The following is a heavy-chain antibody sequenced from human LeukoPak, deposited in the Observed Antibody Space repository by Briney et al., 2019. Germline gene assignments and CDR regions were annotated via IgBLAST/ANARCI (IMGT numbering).Heavy chain of an antibody. Sequence: SETLSLTCTVSGGSISSYYWSWIRQPPGKGLEWIGYIYYSGSTNYNPSLKSRVTISVDTSKNQFSLKLSSVSAADTAVYYCARQGSRSGYFGLVYFDYWGQGILVTVSS. CDR1: GGSISSYY. J-gene: IGHJ4*02. CDR3: ARQGSRSGYFGLVYFDY. D-gene: IGHD3-3*01. V-gene: IGHV4-59*08. CDR2: IYYSGST.